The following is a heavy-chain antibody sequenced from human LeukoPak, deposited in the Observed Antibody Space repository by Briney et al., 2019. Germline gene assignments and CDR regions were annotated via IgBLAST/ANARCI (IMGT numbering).Heavy chain of an antibody. Sequence: PSQTLSLTCTVSGGSISSGGYYWSWIRQHPGKGLEWIGYIYYSGSTYYNPSLKSRVTISVDTSKNQFSLKLSSVTAADTAVYYCARGGDTMVRGSNWFDPWGQGTLVTVSS. D-gene: IGHD3-10*01. CDR3: ARGGDTMVRGSNWFDP. CDR2: IYYSGST. CDR1: GGSISSGGYY. V-gene: IGHV4-31*03. J-gene: IGHJ5*02.